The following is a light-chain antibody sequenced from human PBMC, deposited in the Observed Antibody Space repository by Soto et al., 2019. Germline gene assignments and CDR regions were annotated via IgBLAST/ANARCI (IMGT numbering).Light chain of an antibody. J-gene: IGLJ1*01. CDR1: SDDVGGYDY. CDR2: DVS. CDR3: SSYASTSTYV. Sequence: QSALTQPASVSGSPGQSITMSCTGTSDDVGGYDYVSWYQQHPGKAPKLMIYDVSDRPSGVSNRFSGSKSGNTASLTISGLQAEDEADYYCSSYASTSTYVFGTGTKLTVL. V-gene: IGLV2-14*01.